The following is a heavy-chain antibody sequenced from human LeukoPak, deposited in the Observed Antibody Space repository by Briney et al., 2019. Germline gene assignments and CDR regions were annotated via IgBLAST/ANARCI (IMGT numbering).Heavy chain of an antibody. D-gene: IGHD2-15*01. Sequence: GASVKVSCKASGYTFSSYSISWVRQAPGQGLEWMGWISAYNGNTIYAQKVRGRVTMTTDTSTSTAHMELRSLKSDDTAVYYCARASYCSDGSCYSDYWGQGTLVTVSS. V-gene: IGHV1-18*01. CDR3: ARASYCSDGSCYSDY. CDR2: ISAYNGNT. CDR1: GYTFSSYS. J-gene: IGHJ4*02.